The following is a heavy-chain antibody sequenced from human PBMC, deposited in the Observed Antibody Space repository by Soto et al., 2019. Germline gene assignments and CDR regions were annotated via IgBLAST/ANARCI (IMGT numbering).Heavy chain of an antibody. CDR3: ARALIVVVPAAIGGNYYYGMDV. D-gene: IGHD2-2*01. CDR2: ISYDGSNK. Sequence: GGSLRLSCAASGFTFSSYAMHWVRQAPGKGLEWVAVISYDGSNKYYADSVKGRFTISRDNSKNTLYLQMNSLRAEDTAVYYCARALIVVVPAAIGGNYYYGMDVWGQGTTVTVSS. CDR1: GFTFSSYA. V-gene: IGHV3-30-3*01. J-gene: IGHJ6*02.